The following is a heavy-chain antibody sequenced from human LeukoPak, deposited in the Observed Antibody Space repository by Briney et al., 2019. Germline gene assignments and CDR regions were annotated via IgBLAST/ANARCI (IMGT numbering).Heavy chain of an antibody. CDR1: GFTLSSYE. Sequence: GGSLRLSCAASGFTLSSYEMNWVRQAPGKGLEWVSYISSSGSTIYYADSVKGRFTIPRDNAKNSLYLQMNSLRAEDTAVYCCAELGITMIGGVWGKGTTVTISS. V-gene: IGHV3-48*03. D-gene: IGHD3-10*02. CDR3: AELGITMIGGV. J-gene: IGHJ6*04. CDR2: ISSSGSTI.